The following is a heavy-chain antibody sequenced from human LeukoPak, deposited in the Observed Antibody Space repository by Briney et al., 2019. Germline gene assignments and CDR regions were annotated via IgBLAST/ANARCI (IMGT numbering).Heavy chain of an antibody. CDR2: IYTSGST. D-gene: IGHD3-3*01. Sequence: SEILSLTCTVSGGSISSYYWSWIRQPAGKGLEWIGRIYTSGSTNYNPSLKSRVTMSVDTSKNQFSLKLSSVTAADTAVYYCARATYYDFWSGSHSFDPWGQGTLVTVSS. CDR3: ARATYYDFWSGSHSFDP. J-gene: IGHJ5*02. V-gene: IGHV4-4*07. CDR1: GGSISSYY.